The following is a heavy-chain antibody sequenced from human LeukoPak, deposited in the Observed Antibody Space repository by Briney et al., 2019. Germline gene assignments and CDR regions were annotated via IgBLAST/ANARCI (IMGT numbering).Heavy chain of an antibody. CDR1: GFTFSSYA. D-gene: IGHD4-23*01. J-gene: IGHJ4*02. CDR2: ISGSGSGT. CDR3: VKYTGNSILVRFDY. V-gene: IGHV3-23*01. Sequence: GGSLRLSCVASGFTFSSYAMTSVRPAPGKGLDWVSGISGSGSGTYYADSVKGRFTISRDNSKTTLYLQMNSLRAEDTALYYCVKYTGNSILVRFDYWGQGTLVTVSS.